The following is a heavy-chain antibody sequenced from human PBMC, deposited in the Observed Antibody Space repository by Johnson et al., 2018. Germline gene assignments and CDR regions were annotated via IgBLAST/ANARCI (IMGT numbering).Heavy chain of an antibody. Sequence: VQLVESGAEVKKPGSSVKVSCKASGGTFSSYAISWVRQATGHGLEWMGWMKSDSGDTGYAQKFQGRVTMTRNISISTVYMELSSLTSEDPAVYYGARCYSRSMDVWGQGTTVTVSS. CDR2: MKSDSGDT. CDR1: GGTFSSYA. CDR3: ARCYSRSMDV. J-gene: IGHJ6*02. D-gene: IGHD5-18*01. V-gene: IGHV1-8*02.